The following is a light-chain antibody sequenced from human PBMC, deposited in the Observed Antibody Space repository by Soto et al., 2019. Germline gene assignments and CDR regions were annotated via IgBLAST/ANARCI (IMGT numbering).Light chain of an antibody. CDR1: QSVSSSY. Sequence: EMVLTQSPGTLSLSPGERATLSCRASQSVSSSYLAWDQQKPGQAPRLLIYGASSRATVIPDRFSGSGSGTHFTLTISRLEPEDFAVYYCRQYDSSPITFGEGTRLEIK. CDR3: RQYDSSPIT. V-gene: IGKV3-20*01. CDR2: GAS. J-gene: IGKJ5*01.